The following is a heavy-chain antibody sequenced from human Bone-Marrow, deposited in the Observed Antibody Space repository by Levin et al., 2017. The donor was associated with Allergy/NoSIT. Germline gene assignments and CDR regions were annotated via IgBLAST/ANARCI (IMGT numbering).Heavy chain of an antibody. CDR1: GVSISSGGYY. Sequence: SETLSLTCTVSGVSISSGGYYWSWIRQHPGKGLEWIGYIYYSGSTYYNPSLKSRVTISVDTSKNQFSLKLSSVTAADTAVYYCARHLGCSGGSCYPGSWFDPWGQGTLVTVSS. J-gene: IGHJ5*02. CDR3: ARHLGCSGGSCYPGSWFDP. CDR2: IYYSGST. D-gene: IGHD2-15*01. V-gene: IGHV4-31*03.